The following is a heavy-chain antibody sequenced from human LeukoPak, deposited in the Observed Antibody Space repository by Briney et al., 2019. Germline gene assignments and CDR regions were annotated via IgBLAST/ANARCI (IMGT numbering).Heavy chain of an antibody. CDR1: GFTFSSYA. CDR3: AKHISSWYSFDY. CDR2: ISGSGSNT. D-gene: IGHD6-13*01. Sequence: GGSPRLSCAASGFTFSSYAMSWVRQAPGKGLEWVSGISGSGSNTYYAGSVKGRFTISRDNSKNTLYLQMNSLRAEDTAVYYCAKHISSWYSFDYWGQGTLVTVSS. V-gene: IGHV3-23*01. J-gene: IGHJ4*02.